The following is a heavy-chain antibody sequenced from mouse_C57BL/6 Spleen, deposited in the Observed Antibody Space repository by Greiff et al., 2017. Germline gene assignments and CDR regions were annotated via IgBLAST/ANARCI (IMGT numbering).Heavy chain of an antibody. Sequence: QVQLQQSGAELVKPGASVKLSCKASGYTFTSYWMQWVKQRPGQGLEWIGEIDPSDSYTNYNQKFKGKATLTVDPSSSTAYMQLSSLTSEDSAVYYCARLEDYYGSSPYFDYWGQGTTLTVSS. D-gene: IGHD1-1*01. CDR1: GYTFTSYW. CDR2: IDPSDSYT. V-gene: IGHV1-50*01. CDR3: ARLEDYYGSSPYFDY. J-gene: IGHJ2*01.